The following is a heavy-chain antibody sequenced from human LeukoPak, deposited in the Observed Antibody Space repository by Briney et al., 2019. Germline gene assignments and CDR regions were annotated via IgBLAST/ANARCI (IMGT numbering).Heavy chain of an antibody. Sequence: GGSLRLSCAVSGFTLSDHNMGWVRQAPGKGLEWVGRTTNKAHSYTTEYAASVKGRFTISRDDSQNSLYLQMNSLKTEDTAVYYCAREGEQIDYWGQGTLVTVSS. CDR1: GFTLSDHN. CDR3: AREGEQIDY. CDR2: TTNKAHSYTT. D-gene: IGHD3-16*01. J-gene: IGHJ4*02. V-gene: IGHV3-72*01.